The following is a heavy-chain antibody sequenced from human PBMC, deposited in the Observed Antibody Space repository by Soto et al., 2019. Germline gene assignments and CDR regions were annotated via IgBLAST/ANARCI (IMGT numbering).Heavy chain of an antibody. Sequence: PSESLSLTCTVSGGSICSYYWSWIRQPPGKGLEWIGYIYYSGSTNYNPSLKSRVTISVDTSKNQFSLKLSSVTAADTAVYYCARDRGYSSGWYPPDAFDIWGQGTMVTVSS. CDR2: IYYSGST. J-gene: IGHJ3*02. CDR1: GGSICSYY. D-gene: IGHD6-19*01. V-gene: IGHV4-59*01. CDR3: ARDRGYSSGWYPPDAFDI.